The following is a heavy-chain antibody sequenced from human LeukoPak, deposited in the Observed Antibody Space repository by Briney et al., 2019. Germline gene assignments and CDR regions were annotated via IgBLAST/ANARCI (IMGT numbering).Heavy chain of an antibody. J-gene: IGHJ6*04. CDR3: ARAYCGGDCYSPYYYGMDV. Sequence: EASVKVSCKASGGTFSSYAISWVRQAPGQGLEWMGGIIPIFGTANYAQKFQGRVTITADESTSTAYMELSSLRSEDTAVYYCARAYCGGDCYSPYYYGMDVWGKETTVTVSS. V-gene: IGHV1-69*13. CDR1: GGTFSSYA. D-gene: IGHD2-21*02. CDR2: IIPIFGTA.